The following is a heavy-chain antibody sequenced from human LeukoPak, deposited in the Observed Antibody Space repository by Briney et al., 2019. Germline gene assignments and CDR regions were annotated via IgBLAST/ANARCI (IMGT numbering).Heavy chain of an antibody. CDR3: AKDPNYYGSGSYPPGY. Sequence: GGSLRLSCAASGFTFSSDAMSWVRQAPGKGLEWVSAISGSGGSTYYADSVKGRFTISRDNSKNTLYLQMNSLRAEDTAVYYCAKDPNYYGSGSYPPGYWGQGTLVTVSS. CDR2: ISGSGGST. CDR1: GFTFSSDA. V-gene: IGHV3-23*01. J-gene: IGHJ4*02. D-gene: IGHD3-10*01.